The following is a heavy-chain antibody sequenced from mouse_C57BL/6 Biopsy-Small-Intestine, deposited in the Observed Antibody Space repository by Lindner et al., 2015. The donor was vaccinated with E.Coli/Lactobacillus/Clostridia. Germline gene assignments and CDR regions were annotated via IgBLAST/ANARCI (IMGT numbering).Heavy chain of an antibody. J-gene: IGHJ1*01. CDR3: ARGVYDGYSGFFDV. D-gene: IGHD2-3*01. CDR2: FHPYNGDT. V-gene: IGHV1-47*01. CDR1: GYTFTTYP. Sequence: VQLQESGAELVKPGASVKMSCKSSGYTFTTYPIEWMKQNHRKSLEWIGNFHPYNGDTKYNEKFKDKATLTVEKSSTTVYLELSRLTSDDSAVYYCARGVYDGYSGFFDVWGPGTTVTVSS.